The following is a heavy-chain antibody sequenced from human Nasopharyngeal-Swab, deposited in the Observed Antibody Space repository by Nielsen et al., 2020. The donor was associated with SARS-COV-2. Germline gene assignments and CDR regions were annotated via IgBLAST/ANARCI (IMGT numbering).Heavy chain of an antibody. Sequence: ASVKVSCKASGYTFTSYGISWVRQAPGQGLEWMGWINTNTGNPTYAQGFTGRFVFSLDTSVSTAYLQISSLKAEDTAVYYCARDGYFGWLALSWFDPWGQGTLVTVSS. D-gene: IGHD3-9*01. CDR1: GYTFTSYG. V-gene: IGHV7-4-1*02. J-gene: IGHJ5*02. CDR3: ARDGYFGWLALSWFDP. CDR2: INTNTGNP.